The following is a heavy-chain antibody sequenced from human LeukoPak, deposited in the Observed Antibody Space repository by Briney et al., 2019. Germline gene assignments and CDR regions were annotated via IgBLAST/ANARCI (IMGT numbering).Heavy chain of an antibody. D-gene: IGHD1-20*01. V-gene: IGHV4-59*01. CDR2: IYYSGST. CDR1: GGSISSYY. Sequence: SQTLSLTCTVSGGSISSYYWSWIRQPPGKGLEWIGYIYYSGSTNYNPSLKSRVTISVDTSKNQFSLKLSSVPAADTPVYYCAREITGTTLDIWGQGTMVTVSS. J-gene: IGHJ3*02. CDR3: AREITGTTLDI.